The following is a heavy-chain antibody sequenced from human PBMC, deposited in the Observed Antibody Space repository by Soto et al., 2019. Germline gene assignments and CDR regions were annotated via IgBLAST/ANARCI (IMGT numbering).Heavy chain of an antibody. CDR2: IWYDGSNK. CDR1: GFTFSSYG. Sequence: GGSLRLSCAASGFTFSSYGMHWVRQAPGKGLEWVAVIWYDGSNKYYADSVKGRFTISRDNSKNTLYLQMNSLRAEDTAVYYCARPALWGYSYGYGGAFDIWGQGTMVTVSS. D-gene: IGHD5-18*01. J-gene: IGHJ3*02. CDR3: ARPALWGYSYGYGGAFDI. V-gene: IGHV3-33*01.